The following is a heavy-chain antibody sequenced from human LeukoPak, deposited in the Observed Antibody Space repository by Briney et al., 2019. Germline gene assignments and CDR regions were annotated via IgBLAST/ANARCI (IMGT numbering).Heavy chain of an antibody. CDR3: ARALVVPAAMSRGGWFDP. CDR1: GGSISTSSYY. V-gene: IGHV4-39*07. J-gene: IGHJ5*02. CDR2: IYHSGST. D-gene: IGHD2-2*01. Sequence: SETLSLTCTVSGGSISTSSYYWGWIRQPPGKGLEWIGSIYHSGSTYYNPSLKSRVTISVDTSKNQFSLKLSSVTAADTAVYYCARALVVPAAMSRGGWFDPWGQGTLVTVSS.